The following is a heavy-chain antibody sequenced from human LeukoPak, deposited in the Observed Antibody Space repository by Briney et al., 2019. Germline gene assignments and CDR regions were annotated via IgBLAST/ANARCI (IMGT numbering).Heavy chain of an antibody. J-gene: IGHJ4*02. CDR1: GGTFSSYA. CDR3: ARAYLDGDYLGS. CDR2: IIPILGIA. V-gene: IGHV1-69*04. Sequence: PVKVSCKASGGTFSSYAISWVRQAPGQGLEWMGKIIPILGIANNAQKFQVRVTITADKSTSTAYMELSSLRSEDTAVYYCARAYLDGDYLGSWGQGTLVTVSS. D-gene: IGHD4-17*01.